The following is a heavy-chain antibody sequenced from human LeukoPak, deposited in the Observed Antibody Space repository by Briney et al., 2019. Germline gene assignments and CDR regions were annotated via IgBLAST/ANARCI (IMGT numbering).Heavy chain of an antibody. V-gene: IGHV1-58*02. D-gene: IGHD2-2*01. CDR1: GFTFTSSA. CDR3: AAGIGYCSSTSCSGYFDY. Sequence: SVKVSCKASGFTFTSSAMQWVRQARGQRLEWIGWIVVGSGNTNYAQKFQERVTITRDMSTSTAYMELSSLRSEDTAVYYCAAGIGYCSSTSCSGYFDYWGQGTLVTVSS. CDR2: IVVGSGNT. J-gene: IGHJ4*02.